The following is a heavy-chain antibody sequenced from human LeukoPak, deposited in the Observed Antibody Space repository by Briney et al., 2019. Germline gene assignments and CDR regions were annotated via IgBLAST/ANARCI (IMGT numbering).Heavy chain of an antibody. V-gene: IGHV3-33*06. D-gene: IGHD6-13*01. CDR1: GFTSSGYV. J-gene: IGHJ6*03. CDR2: IWFDGSDK. Sequence: GGSLRLSCEASGFTSSGYVMHWVRQAPGKGLEWVALIWFDGSDKYYADSVKGRFTISRDNSKNTLYLQMNSLRAEDTAVYYCAKERGYQSYYYYYMDVWGKGTTVTVSS. CDR3: AKERGYQSYYYYYMDV.